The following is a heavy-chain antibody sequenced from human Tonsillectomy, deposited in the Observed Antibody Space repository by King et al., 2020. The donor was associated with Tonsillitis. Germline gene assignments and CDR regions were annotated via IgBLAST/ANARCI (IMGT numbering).Heavy chain of an antibody. D-gene: IGHD3-22*01. J-gene: IGHJ6*02. V-gene: IGHV3-33*05. CDR3: ATNYYDSGTYSNHMDV. CDR2: ISHDGNNK. Sequence: VQLVESGGGVVQPGRSLRLSCAASGFTFSSYGIHWVRQAPGKGLEWVALISHDGNNKYYADSVKGRFTISRDSSKNTLFLQMNSLRAEDTAVYYCATNYYDSGTYSNHMDVWSQGTTVTVSS. CDR1: GFTFSSYG.